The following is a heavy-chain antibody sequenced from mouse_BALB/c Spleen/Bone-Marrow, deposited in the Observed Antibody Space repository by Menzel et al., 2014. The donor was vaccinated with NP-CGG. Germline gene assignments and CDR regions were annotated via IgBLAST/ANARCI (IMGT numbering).Heavy chain of an antibody. CDR1: GYTFTDYV. D-gene: IGHD5-2*01. Sequence: QVQLKQSGPELVKPGASVKMSCKASGYTFTDYVITWVKRSSGQGLEWIGENYLGSGSTNYNEKFKGKATLTAGKSSNTAYMQLSSLTSEDSGVYFCARRNTRRGYALDSWGQGTSVTVSS. J-gene: IGHJ4*01. CDR3: ARRNTRRGYALDS. CDR2: NYLGSGST. V-gene: IGHV1-77*01.